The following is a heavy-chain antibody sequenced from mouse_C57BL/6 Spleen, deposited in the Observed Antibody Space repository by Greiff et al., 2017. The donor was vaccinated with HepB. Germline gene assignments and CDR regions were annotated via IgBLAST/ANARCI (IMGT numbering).Heavy chain of an antibody. CDR2: INPNNGGT. J-gene: IGHJ3*01. V-gene: IGHV1-18*01. CDR1: GYTFTDYN. D-gene: IGHD2-4*01. Sequence: EVQLQQSGPELVKPGASVKIPCKASGYTFTDYNMDWVKQSHGKSLEWIGDINPNNGGTIYNQKFKGKATLTVDKSSSTAYMELRSLTSEDTAVYYCARGDDYWFAYWGQGTLVTVSA. CDR3: ARGDDYWFAY.